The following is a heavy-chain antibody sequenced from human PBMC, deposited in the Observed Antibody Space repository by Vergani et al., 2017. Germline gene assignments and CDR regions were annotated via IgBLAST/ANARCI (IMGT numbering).Heavy chain of an antibody. CDR2: IDYSGST. CDR3: ARDLRVVYYYGSGSSTEIYYYYYMDV. J-gene: IGHJ6*03. Sequence: QEQLQESGPGLVRPSQTLSLTCTLSGGAISDPDYHWSWIRQTPGKGLEWIGLIDYSGSTSYNPSVRGRLAISVDTSKNHFSLKLDSVTAADTAVYFCARDLRVVYYYGSGSSTEIYYYYYMDVWGNGTTVTVSS. D-gene: IGHD3-10*01. CDR1: GGAISDPDYH. V-gene: IGHV4-30-4*08.